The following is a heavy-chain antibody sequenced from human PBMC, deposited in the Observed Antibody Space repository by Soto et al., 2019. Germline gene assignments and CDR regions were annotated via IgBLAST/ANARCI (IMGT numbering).Heavy chain of an antibody. CDR1: GFSLSTGGVG. J-gene: IGHJ4*02. D-gene: IGHD2-15*01. CDR3: AHRNVEVVGGSTNTFDS. Sequence: QITLKESGPTLVKPTQTLTLTCTFSGFSLSTGGVGVGWIRQPPGKALEWLALIYWDDDKRYRTSLQNRLTIPAATSYNQVVLSMSNMGPDDTATYYCAHRNVEVVGGSTNTFDSWGQGALVTVSS. V-gene: IGHV2-5*02. CDR2: IYWDDDK.